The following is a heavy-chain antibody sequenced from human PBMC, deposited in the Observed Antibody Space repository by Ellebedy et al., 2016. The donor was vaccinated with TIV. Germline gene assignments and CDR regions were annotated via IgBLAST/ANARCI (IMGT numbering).Heavy chain of an antibody. CDR3: AKGGRSGFFSFDY. J-gene: IGHJ4*02. Sequence: GESLKISCAASGFTFSSYAMSWVRQAPGKGLEWVSTISGSGGSTYYADSVKGRFTISRDTSKNTLYLQMDSLSADDTAVYYCAKGGRSGFFSFDYWGQGTLVTVSS. D-gene: IGHD6-19*01. V-gene: IGHV3-23*01. CDR1: GFTFSSYA. CDR2: ISGSGGST.